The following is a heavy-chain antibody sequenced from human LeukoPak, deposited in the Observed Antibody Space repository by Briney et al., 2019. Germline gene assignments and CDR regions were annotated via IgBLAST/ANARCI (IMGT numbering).Heavy chain of an antibody. CDR2: ISSSSSTI. J-gene: IGHJ3*02. Sequence: PGGSLRLSCAASGFTFSSYSMNWVRQAPGKGLEWVSYISSSSSTIYYADSVKGRFTISRDNAKNSLYLQMNSLRAEDTAVYYCARDGHDYGDYAAHAFDIWGQGTMVTVSS. V-gene: IGHV3-48*01. CDR3: ARDGHDYGDYAAHAFDI. D-gene: IGHD4-17*01. CDR1: GFTFSSYS.